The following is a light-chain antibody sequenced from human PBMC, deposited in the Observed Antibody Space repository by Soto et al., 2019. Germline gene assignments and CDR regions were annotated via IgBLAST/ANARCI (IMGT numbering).Light chain of an antibody. CDR1: SGDIGAYNY. J-gene: IGLJ3*02. CDR2: DVN. CDR3: CSYAQTSRL. Sequence: QSVLTQPRSVSGSPGQSVTFSCTGTSGDIGAYNYVSWYQFHPGKAPKMIIYDVNKRPSGVPDRFSGSKSGNTASLTISWLQAEDEDDSYCCSYAQTSRLFGGGTKVTV. V-gene: IGLV2-11*01.